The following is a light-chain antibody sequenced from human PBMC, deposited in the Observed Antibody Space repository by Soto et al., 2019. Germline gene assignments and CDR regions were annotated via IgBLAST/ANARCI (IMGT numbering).Light chain of an antibody. CDR3: QQANSFPIT. CDR1: QGIRND. CDR2: AAS. V-gene: IGKV1-17*02. J-gene: IGKJ5*01. Sequence: DIQMTQSPSTLSASVGYRVTITCRASQGIRNDLGWYQQKPGRAPKLLIYAASSLQNGVPSRFSGSESGTDFTLTISNLQPEDCAIYFCQQANSFPITFGQGTRLEIK.